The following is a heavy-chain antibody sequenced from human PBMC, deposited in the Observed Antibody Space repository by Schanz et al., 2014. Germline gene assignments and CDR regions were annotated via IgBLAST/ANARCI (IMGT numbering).Heavy chain of an antibody. Sequence: QVQLVQSGAEVKKPGSSVKVSCKASGGTFSSYTISWVRQAPGQGLEWMGWIIPILGIANYAQKFQGRVTITADKSTFTAYMDVSSLRSEDTAVYYCARAPTAYCSDTSCLGTPFDYWGQGTLVTVSS. CDR1: GGTFSSYT. V-gene: IGHV1-69*02. CDR2: IIPILGIA. D-gene: IGHD2-2*01. CDR3: ARAPTAYCSDTSCLGTPFDY. J-gene: IGHJ4*02.